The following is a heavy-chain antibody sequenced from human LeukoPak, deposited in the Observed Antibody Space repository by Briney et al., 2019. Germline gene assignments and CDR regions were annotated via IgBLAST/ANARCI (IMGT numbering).Heavy chain of an antibody. Sequence: PGGSLRLSCAASGXTFSSYGMHWVRQAPGKGLEWVSVISYDGSNKYYADSVKGRFTISRDNSKNTLYLQMNSLRAEDTAVYYCAKEGIAADCDYWGQGTLVTVSS. J-gene: IGHJ4*02. CDR2: ISYDGSNK. CDR1: GXTFSSYG. CDR3: AKEGIAADCDY. D-gene: IGHD6-13*01. V-gene: IGHV3-30*18.